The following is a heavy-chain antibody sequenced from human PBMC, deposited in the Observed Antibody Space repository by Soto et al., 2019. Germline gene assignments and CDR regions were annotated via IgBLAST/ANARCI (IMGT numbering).Heavy chain of an antibody. CDR3: ARSRYCSGGSCYAGYFQH. Sequence: QVQLVQSGAEVKKPGSSVKVSCKASGGTFSSYAISWVRQAPGQGLEWMGGIIPIFGTANYAQKFQGRVTITAEESTSNAYMELSSLRSEDTAVYYCARSRYCSGGSCYAGYFQHWGQGTLVTVSS. V-gene: IGHV1-69*12. CDR1: GGTFSSYA. J-gene: IGHJ1*01. CDR2: IIPIFGTA. D-gene: IGHD2-15*01.